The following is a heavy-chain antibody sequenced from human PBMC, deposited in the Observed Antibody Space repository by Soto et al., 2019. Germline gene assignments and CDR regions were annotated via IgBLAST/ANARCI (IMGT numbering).Heavy chain of an antibody. CDR1: GGSISSSSYY. J-gene: IGHJ3*02. CDR3: ASPDYGDYERADDAFDI. Sequence: SETLSLTCTVSGGSISSSSYYWGWIRQPPGKGLEWIGSIYYSGSTYYNPSLKSRVTISVDTSKNQFSLKLSSGTAADTAVYYCASPDYGDYERADDAFDIWGQGTMVTVSS. CDR2: IYYSGST. V-gene: IGHV4-39*01. D-gene: IGHD4-17*01.